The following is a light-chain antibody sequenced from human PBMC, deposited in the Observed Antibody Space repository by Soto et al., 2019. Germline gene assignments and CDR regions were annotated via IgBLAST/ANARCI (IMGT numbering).Light chain of an antibody. V-gene: IGLV2-23*02. CDR3: CSYAGTSTHTV. Sequence: QSVLTQPASVSGSPGQSITISCTGTSSDVGSYNLVSWYQQHPGKAPKLMISEVSKRPSGISDRFSGSKSGSTASLTISGLQAEDEADYYCCSYAGTSTHTVCGGGTQLTVL. CDR2: EVS. CDR1: SSDVGSYNL. J-gene: IGLJ7*01.